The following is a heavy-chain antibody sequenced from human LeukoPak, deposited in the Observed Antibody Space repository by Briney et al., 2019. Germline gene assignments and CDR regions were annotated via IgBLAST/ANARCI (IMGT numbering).Heavy chain of an antibody. CDR1: GGTFSSYA. J-gene: IGHJ3*02. CDR3: ASGYSYGEHSGAFDI. D-gene: IGHD5-18*01. V-gene: IGHV1-69*13. Sequence: EASVKVSCKASGGTFSSYAISWVRQAPGQGLEWMGGIIPIFGTANYAQKFQGRVTITADESTSTAYMELSSLRSEDTAVYYCASGYSYGEHSGAFDIWGQGTMVTVSS. CDR2: IIPIFGTA.